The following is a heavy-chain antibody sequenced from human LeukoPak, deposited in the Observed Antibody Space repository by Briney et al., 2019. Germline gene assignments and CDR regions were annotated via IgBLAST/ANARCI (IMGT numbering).Heavy chain of an antibody. Sequence: GGSLRLSCAASGFTFSSYAMSWVRQAPGKGLEWVSAISGSGGNTYYADSVKGRFTISRDNSKNTLYLQMNSLRAEETAVYYCSKDQSSGWYGYSDYWGQGILVTVSS. CDR2: ISGSGGNT. V-gene: IGHV3-23*01. D-gene: IGHD6-19*01. CDR3: SKDQSSGWYGYSDY. CDR1: GFTFSSYA. J-gene: IGHJ4*02.